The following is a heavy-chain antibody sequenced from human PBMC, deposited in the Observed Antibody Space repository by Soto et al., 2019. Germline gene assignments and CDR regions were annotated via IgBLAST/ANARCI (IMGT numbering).Heavy chain of an antibody. CDR1: GGSISSDVYY. J-gene: IGHJ6*02. CDR2: IYYSGST. CDR3: ARDYYYGVDV. Sequence: QVQLQESGPGLVKPSQTLSLTCTVSGGSISSDVYYWNWIRQHPVKGLEWIGYIYYSGSTFYNASLKSRVTISIDASKNQFSLKMRSVTAADTAVYYCARDYYYGVDVWGPGTTVTVSS. V-gene: IGHV4-31*03.